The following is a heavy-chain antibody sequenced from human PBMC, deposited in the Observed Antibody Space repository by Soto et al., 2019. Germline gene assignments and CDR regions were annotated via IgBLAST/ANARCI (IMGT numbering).Heavy chain of an antibody. CDR2: ITGSGDST. J-gene: IGHJ4*02. Sequence: EVQLLESGGGLVQPGGSLRLSCTASGFTFSYCAMTWVRQTPGKGLEWVSTITGSGDSTTYSVSVEGRFTISRDNSNNSLYLHKNRPRVEDAVLHYCGESHHWWSLRSDYFGLGTLVPVSS. CDR3: GESHHWWSLRSDY. D-gene: IGHD3-16*01. CDR1: GFTFSYCA. V-gene: IGHV3-23*01.